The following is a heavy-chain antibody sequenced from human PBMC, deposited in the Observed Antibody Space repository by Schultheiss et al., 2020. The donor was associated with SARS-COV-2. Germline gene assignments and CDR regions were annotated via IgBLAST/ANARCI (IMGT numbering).Heavy chain of an antibody. V-gene: IGHV3-23*01. CDR3: AKAHRVVPAAYWYFDL. J-gene: IGHJ2*01. D-gene: IGHD2-2*01. CDR2: ISGSGGST. Sequence: GGSLRLSCAASGFTFSSYAMSWVRQASGKGLEWVSSISGSGGSTYYADSVKGRFTISRDNSKNTLYLQMNSLRAEDTAVYYCAKAHRVVPAAYWYFDLWGRGTLVTVSS. CDR1: GFTFSSYA.